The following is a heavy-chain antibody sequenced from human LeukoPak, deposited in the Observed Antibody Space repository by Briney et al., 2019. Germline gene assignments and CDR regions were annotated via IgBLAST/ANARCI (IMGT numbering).Heavy chain of an antibody. CDR3: ARAGAPTVDILTGYYYYYYMDV. D-gene: IGHD3-9*01. J-gene: IGHJ6*03. CDR2: ISAYNGNT. CDR1: GYTFTSYG. V-gene: IGHV1-18*01. Sequence: GASVKVSCKASGYTFTSYGISWVRQAPGQGLEWMGWISAYNGNTNYAQKLQGRVTMTTDTSTSTAYMELRSLRSDDTAVYYCARAGAPTVDILTGYYYYYYMDVWGKGTTVTISS.